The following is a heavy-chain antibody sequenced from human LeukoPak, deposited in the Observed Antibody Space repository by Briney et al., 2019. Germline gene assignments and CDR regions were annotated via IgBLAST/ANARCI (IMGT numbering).Heavy chain of an antibody. D-gene: IGHD5-18*01. J-gene: IGHJ4*02. CDR3: ARDQDTAMVMKLDX. Sequence: SETLSLTCTVSGGSISSGDYYWSWIRQPPGEGLEWIGYIYYSGSTYYNPSLKSRVTISVDTSKNQFSLKLSSVTAADTAVYYCARDQDTAMVMKLDXWGQGTLVTVSS. CDR2: IYYSGST. V-gene: IGHV4-30-4*08. CDR1: GGSISSGDYY.